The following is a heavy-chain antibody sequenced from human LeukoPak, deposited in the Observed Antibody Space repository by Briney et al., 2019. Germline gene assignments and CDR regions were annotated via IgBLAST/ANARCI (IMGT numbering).Heavy chain of an antibody. D-gene: IGHD4-17*01. CDR2: IIPMYGTT. Sequence: SVKVSCKAFGGTFSSYAISWVRQAPGQGLEWMGIIIPMYGTTNYAQRFQGRVTITADESTSTAYMELSSLRSEDTAVYYCARDVGDYVGLVLWGRGTLVTVSS. J-gene: IGHJ2*01. CDR1: GGTFSSYA. V-gene: IGHV1-69*13. CDR3: ARDVGDYVGLVL.